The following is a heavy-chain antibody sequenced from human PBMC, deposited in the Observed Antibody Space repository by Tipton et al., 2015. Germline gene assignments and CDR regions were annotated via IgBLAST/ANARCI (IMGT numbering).Heavy chain of an antibody. CDR2: RYFSGTT. Sequence: LRLSCTVSGGSISSSSYYWAWIRQPPGKGLEWIGSRYFSGTTYYNPSLKSRVTISIDRFKNQFSLKLSSVTAADTAVYYCARARGRHGGLFDSWGQGILVTVSS. J-gene: IGHJ4*02. CDR3: ARARGRHGGLFDS. D-gene: IGHD4-23*01. V-gene: IGHV4-39*01. CDR1: GGSISSSSYY.